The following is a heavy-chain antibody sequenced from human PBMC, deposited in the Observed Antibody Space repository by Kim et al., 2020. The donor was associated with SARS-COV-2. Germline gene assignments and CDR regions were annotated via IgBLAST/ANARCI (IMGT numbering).Heavy chain of an antibody. Sequence: VTGRFTISRDNSKNPLYLQMSSLRAEDTAVYYCAKDGRFGFGELQSFDYWGQGTLVTVSS. CDR3: AKDGRFGFGELQSFDY. V-gene: IGHV3-23*01. D-gene: IGHD3-10*01. J-gene: IGHJ4*02.